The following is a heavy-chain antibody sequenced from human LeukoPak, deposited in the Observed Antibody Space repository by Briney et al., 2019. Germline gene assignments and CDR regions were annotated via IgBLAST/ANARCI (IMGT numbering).Heavy chain of an antibody. CDR3: AKVFFGDSSGFDY. J-gene: IGHJ4*02. CDR2: ISWNSGSI. V-gene: IGHV3-9*01. CDR1: GFTFDDYA. Sequence: PGRSLRLSCAASGFTFDDYAMHWVRQAPGKGLEWVAGISWNSGSIGYADSVKGRFTISRDNAKNSPYLQMNSLRAEDTAVYYCAKVFFGDSSGFDYWGQGTLVTVSS. D-gene: IGHD3-22*01.